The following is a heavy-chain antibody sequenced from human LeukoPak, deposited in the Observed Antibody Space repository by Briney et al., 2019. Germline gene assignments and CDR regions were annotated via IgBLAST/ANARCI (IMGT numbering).Heavy chain of an antibody. V-gene: IGHV3-20*01. CDR3: ARGGYYDSSGYPAEYYYYGMDV. J-gene: IGHJ6*02. Sequence: GGSLRLSCAASGFTFDVYGMSWVRQAPGKGVEWVSGINWNGGSTGYADSVKGRFTISRDNAKNSLYLQMNSLRAEDTALYHCARGGYYDSSGYPAEYYYYGMDVWGQGTTITVSS. CDR1: GFTFDVYG. CDR2: INWNGGST. D-gene: IGHD3-22*01.